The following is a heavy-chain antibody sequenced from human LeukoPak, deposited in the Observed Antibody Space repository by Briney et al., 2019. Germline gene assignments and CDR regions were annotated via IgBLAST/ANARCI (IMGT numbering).Heavy chain of an antibody. V-gene: IGHV4-59*01. CDR2: IYYSGST. CDR3: ARGRDYDYAWGSYRSAIPDYFDY. J-gene: IGHJ4*02. D-gene: IGHD3-16*02. Sequence: SETLSLTCTVSGGSISSYYWSWIRQPPGKGLEWIGYIYYSGSTNYNPSLKSRVTISVDTSKNQFSLKLSSVTAADTAVYYCARGRDYDYAWGSYRSAIPDYFDYWGQGTLVTVSS. CDR1: GGSISSYY.